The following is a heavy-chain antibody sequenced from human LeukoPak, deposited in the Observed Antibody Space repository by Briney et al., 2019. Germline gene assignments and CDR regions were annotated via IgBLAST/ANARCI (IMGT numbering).Heavy chain of an antibody. CDR2: ISSNGGRT. CDR3: VKDRVHDSSSYYGYGY. D-gene: IGHD3-22*01. CDR1: GFIFSSFG. V-gene: IGHV3-64D*09. Sequence: GGPLRLSCSASGFIFSSFGWHWVRQTPGKGLDYVSAISSNGGRTYYADSVKGRFTISRDNSKNTLYLQMSSLRAEDTAVYYCVKDRVHDSSSYYGYGYWGQGTLVTVSS. J-gene: IGHJ4*02.